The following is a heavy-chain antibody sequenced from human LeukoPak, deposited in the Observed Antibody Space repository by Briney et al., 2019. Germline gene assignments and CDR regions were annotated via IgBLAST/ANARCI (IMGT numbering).Heavy chain of an antibody. D-gene: IGHD3-22*01. J-gene: IGHJ4*02. CDR2: LLYNGNNK. Sequence: GGSLRLSCAASGFTLTDYAIHWVRQAPGKGLEWVATLLYNGNNKYYADSVKGRFTISRDNSKNTLYLQMNSLRAEDTAVYYCARDHGYYDSSGYYGLDYWGQGTLVTVSS. CDR3: ARDHGYYDSSGYYGLDY. CDR1: GFTLTDYA. V-gene: IGHV3-30-3*01.